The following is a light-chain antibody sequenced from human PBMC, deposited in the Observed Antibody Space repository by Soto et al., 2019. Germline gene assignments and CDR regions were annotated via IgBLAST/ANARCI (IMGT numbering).Light chain of an antibody. J-gene: IGKJ2*01. CDR1: QSLVYRDGNTY. Sequence: DVVMTQSPLSLPVTLGQPASISCRSSQSLVYRDGNTYLNWYQQRPGQSPRRLIYEVSNRDSGVPDTISGSGSATDFTLRISRVEAEDVGVYYYMQGSYWPYTFGQGTKLEIK. CDR2: EVS. V-gene: IGKV2-30*01. CDR3: MQGSYWPYT.